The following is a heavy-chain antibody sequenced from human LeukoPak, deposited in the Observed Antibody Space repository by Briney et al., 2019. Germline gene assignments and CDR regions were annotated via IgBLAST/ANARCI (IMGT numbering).Heavy chain of an antibody. CDR3: ARGYDFWSGSSYGMDV. D-gene: IGHD3-3*01. CDR1: GGSISSDDYF. V-gene: IGHV4-31*03. J-gene: IGHJ6*02. Sequence: SETLSLTCTVSGGSISSDDYFWSWIRQHPGKGLEWIVYIYYSGSTYYNPSIKSRVTISVDTSKNQFSLKLSSVTAAETAVYYCARGYDFWSGSSYGMDVWGQGTTVTVSS. CDR2: IYYSGST.